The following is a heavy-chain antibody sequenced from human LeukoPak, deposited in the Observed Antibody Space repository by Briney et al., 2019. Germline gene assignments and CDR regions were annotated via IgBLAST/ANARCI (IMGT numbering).Heavy chain of an antibody. CDR2: ISSSGSTI. Sequence: PGGSLRLSCAASGFTFSDYYMSWIRQAPGKGLEWVSYISSSGSTIYYPASVKGRFTISSDNAKNSLYLQMNMLRADDTAVYYCARFCTEFWSRSPIYAFDIWGQGTMVTVSS. CDR3: ARFCTEFWSRSPIYAFDI. D-gene: IGHD3-3*01. CDR1: GFTFSDYY. J-gene: IGHJ3*02. V-gene: IGHV3-11*04.